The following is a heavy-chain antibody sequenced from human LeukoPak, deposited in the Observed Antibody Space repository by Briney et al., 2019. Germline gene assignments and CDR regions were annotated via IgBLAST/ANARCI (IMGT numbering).Heavy chain of an antibody. Sequence: ASVKVSCKASGYTFTGYYMHWVRQAPGQGLEWMGRINPNSGGTNYAQKFQGRVTMTRDTSISTAYMELSRLRSDDTVVYYCARVREQLKDAFDIWGQGTMVTVSS. J-gene: IGHJ3*02. V-gene: IGHV1-2*05. D-gene: IGHD2-2*01. CDR3: ARVREQLKDAFDI. CDR1: GYTFTGYY. CDR2: INPNSGGT.